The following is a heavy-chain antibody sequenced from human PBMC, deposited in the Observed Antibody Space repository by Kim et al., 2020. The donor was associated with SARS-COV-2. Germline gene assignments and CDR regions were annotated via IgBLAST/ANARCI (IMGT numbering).Heavy chain of an antibody. Sequence: GGSLRLSCAASGFTFSSYEMNWVRQAPGKGLEWVSYISSSGSTIYYADSVKGRFTISRDNAKNSLYLQMNSLRAEDTAVYYCASLTGTYSPVDYWGQGTLVTVSP. V-gene: IGHV3-48*03. D-gene: IGHD1-7*01. CDR3: ASLTGTYSPVDY. J-gene: IGHJ4*02. CDR2: ISSSGSTI. CDR1: GFTFSSYE.